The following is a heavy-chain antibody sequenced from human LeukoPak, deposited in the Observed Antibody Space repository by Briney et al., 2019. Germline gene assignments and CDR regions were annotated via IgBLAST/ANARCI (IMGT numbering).Heavy chain of an antibody. J-gene: IGHJ3*02. Sequence: SETLSLTCAVYGGSFSGYYWSWIRQPPGKGLEWIGEINHSGSTNYNPSLKSRVTISVDTSKNQFSLKLSPVTAADTAVYYCARSLRKDIVVVVAATPRGAFDIWGQGTMVTVSS. D-gene: IGHD2-15*01. CDR3: ARSLRKDIVVVVAATPRGAFDI. CDR2: INHSGST. CDR1: GGSFSGYY. V-gene: IGHV4-34*01.